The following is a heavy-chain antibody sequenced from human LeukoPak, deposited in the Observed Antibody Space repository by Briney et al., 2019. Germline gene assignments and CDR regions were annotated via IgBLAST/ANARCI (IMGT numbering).Heavy chain of an antibody. J-gene: IGHJ4*02. Sequence: GGSLRLSCAASGFTFEDYAMHWVRQAPGKGLEWVSLIRWDGTTTYYIDSVRGRFTISRDNSNNSLYLQMNSLRADDTALYYCAKDISPHHITPTFDYWGQGTLVTVSS. CDR2: IRWDGTTT. D-gene: IGHD3-10*01. CDR1: GFTFEDYA. V-gene: IGHV3-43D*03. CDR3: AKDISPHHITPTFDY.